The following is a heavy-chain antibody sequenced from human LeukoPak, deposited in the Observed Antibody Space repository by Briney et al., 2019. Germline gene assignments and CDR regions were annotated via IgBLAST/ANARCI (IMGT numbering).Heavy chain of an antibody. J-gene: IGHJ4*02. CDR1: GFSISIYA. Sequence: PGGTLRLSCAASGFSISIYAMTWVRRAPGKGLEWVSSITGSGAGTSYADSVKGRFTISRDNSRNTLYLQMNSLRAEDTAIYHCAKDPNGDYVGAFDYWGPGTLVTVSS. CDR3: AKDPNGDYVGAFDY. D-gene: IGHD4-17*01. V-gene: IGHV3-23*01. CDR2: ITGSGAGT.